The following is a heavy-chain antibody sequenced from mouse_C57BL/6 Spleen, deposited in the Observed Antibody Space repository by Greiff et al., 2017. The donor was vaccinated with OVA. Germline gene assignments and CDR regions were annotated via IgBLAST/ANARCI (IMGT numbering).Heavy chain of an antibody. Sequence: VKLMESGAELVKPGASVKLSCKASGYTFTEYTIHWVKQRSGQGLEWIGWFYPGSGSIKYNEKFKDKATLTADKSSSTVYMELSRLTSEDSAVYFCARHEDFLITTVVARYFDVWGTGTTVTVSS. D-gene: IGHD1-1*01. V-gene: IGHV1-62-2*01. CDR1: GYTFTEYT. CDR3: ARHEDFLITTVVARYFDV. J-gene: IGHJ1*03. CDR2: FYPGSGSI.